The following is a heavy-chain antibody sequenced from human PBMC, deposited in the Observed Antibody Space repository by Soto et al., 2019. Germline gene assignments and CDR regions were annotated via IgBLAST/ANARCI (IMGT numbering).Heavy chain of an antibody. Sequence: QVQLQESGPGLVKPSQTLSLTCTVSGGSISSVDYYWSWIRQPPGKGLAWIGYIYYSGSTYYNPSLKSRVTISVDTSKYQSSLKLSSVTAADTAVYYWARDSRGSGYSGYDQHNWFGPWAQGTLVTAS. CDR3: ARDSRGSGYSGYDQHNWFGP. D-gene: IGHD5-12*01. J-gene: IGHJ5*02. CDR2: IYYSGST. V-gene: IGHV4-30-4*01. CDR1: GGSISSVDYY.